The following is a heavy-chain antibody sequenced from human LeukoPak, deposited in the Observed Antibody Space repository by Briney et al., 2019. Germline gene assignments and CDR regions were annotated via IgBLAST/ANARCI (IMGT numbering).Heavy chain of an antibody. CDR3: ARSSGGYDWDY. CDR2: MNPNSGNT. V-gene: IGHV1-8*01. D-gene: IGHD5-12*01. Sequence: ASVKVSCKASGYTFTTHDINWVRQATGQGLEWMGWMNPNSGNTAYAQKFQGRVTMTRNTSISTAYMELSSLRSEDTAVYYCARSSGGYDWDYWGQGTLVTVSS. CDR1: GYTFTTHD. J-gene: IGHJ4*02.